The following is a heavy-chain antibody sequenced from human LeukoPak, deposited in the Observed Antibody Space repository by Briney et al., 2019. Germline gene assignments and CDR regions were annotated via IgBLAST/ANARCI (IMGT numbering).Heavy chain of an antibody. CDR3: VSRGIAVAGEDY. CDR2: ISSSGSTI. CDR1: GFTFSSYE. V-gene: IGHV3-48*03. D-gene: IGHD6-19*01. J-gene: IGHJ4*02. Sequence: PGGSLRLSCAASGFTFSSYEVNWVRQAPGKGLEWVSYISSSGSTIYYADSVKGRFTISRDNAKNSLYLQMNSLRAEDTAVYYCVSRGIAVAGEDYWGRGTLVTVSS.